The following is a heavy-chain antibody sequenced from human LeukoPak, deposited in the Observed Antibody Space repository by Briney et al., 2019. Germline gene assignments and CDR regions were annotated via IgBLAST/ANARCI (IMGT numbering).Heavy chain of an antibody. J-gene: IGHJ6*04. Sequence: SVNVSCKASGYTFTNYYIHWVRQAPGHGLEGLGWINPANCGTNYAQKFQRRVTMTRDTSITTAYMALSRLTSDETAVYFCARGGYCSTSSCSYGMVVWGKGTTVTVSS. CDR1: GYTFTNYY. CDR2: INPANCGT. CDR3: ARGGYCSTSSCSYGMVV. D-gene: IGHD2-15*01. V-gene: IGHV1-2*02.